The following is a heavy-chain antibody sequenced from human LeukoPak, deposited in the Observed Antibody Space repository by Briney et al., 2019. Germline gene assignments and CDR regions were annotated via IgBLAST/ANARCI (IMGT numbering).Heavy chain of an antibody. J-gene: IGHJ4*02. D-gene: IGHD3-22*01. Sequence: GGSLRLSCAASGFTFSSYAMSWVRQAPGKGLEWVSAISGSNGNTFYADSVKGRFTISRDNSKNTLYLQMSSLRAEDTAVYYCAKRNYYDSRGYLYDCWGQGTLVTVSS. CDR2: ISGSNGNT. V-gene: IGHV3-23*01. CDR3: AKRNYYDSRGYLYDC. CDR1: GFTFSSYA.